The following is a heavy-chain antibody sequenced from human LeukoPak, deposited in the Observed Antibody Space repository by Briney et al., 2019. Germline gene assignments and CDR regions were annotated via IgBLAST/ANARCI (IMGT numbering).Heavy chain of an antibody. Sequence: ASVKVSCKASGYTFTSYGISWVRQAPGKGLEWMGGFDPEDGETIYAQKFQGRVTMTEDTSTDTAYMELSSLRSEDTAVYYCAGVDFWSGYSQYGPPFDYWGQGTLVTVSS. CDR2: FDPEDGET. CDR1: GYTFTSYG. J-gene: IGHJ4*02. V-gene: IGHV1-24*01. CDR3: AGVDFWSGYSQYGPPFDY. D-gene: IGHD3-3*01.